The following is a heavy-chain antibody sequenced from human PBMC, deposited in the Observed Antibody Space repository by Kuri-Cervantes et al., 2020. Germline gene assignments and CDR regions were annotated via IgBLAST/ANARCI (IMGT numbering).Heavy chain of an antibody. J-gene: IGHJ4*02. D-gene: IGHD5-24*01. CDR1: GFTFSSYD. Sequence: ETLSLTCAASGFTFSSYDMHWVRQATGKGLEWVSSIGTAGDTYYSGSVKGRFTISRENAKNSLYLHMNSLRAGDTAVYYCARGDGYNSDAFDYWGQGTLVTVSS. CDR2: IGTAGDT. CDR3: ARGDGYNSDAFDY. V-gene: IGHV3-13*01.